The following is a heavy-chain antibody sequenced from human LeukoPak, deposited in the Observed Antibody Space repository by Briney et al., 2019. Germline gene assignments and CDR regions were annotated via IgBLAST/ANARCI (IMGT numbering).Heavy chain of an antibody. V-gene: IGHV1-69*05. D-gene: IGHD6-6*01. Sequence: ASVKVSCEASGGTFSSYAISWVRQAPGQGLEWMGGIIPIFGTANYAQKFQGRVTITTDESTSTAYMELGSLRSEDTAVYYCARLYSSSSGDYWGQGTLVTVSS. CDR2: IIPIFGTA. J-gene: IGHJ4*02. CDR3: ARLYSSSSGDY. CDR1: GGTFSSYA.